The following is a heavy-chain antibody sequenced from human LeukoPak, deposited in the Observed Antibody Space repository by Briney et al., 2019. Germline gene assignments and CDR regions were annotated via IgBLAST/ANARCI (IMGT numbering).Heavy chain of an antibody. D-gene: IGHD5-18*01. J-gene: IGHJ2*01. CDR2: IYYSGST. CDR1: GGSISSYY. V-gene: IGHV4-59*01. Sequence: SETLSLTCTVSGGSISSYYWSWIRQPPGKGLEWIGYIYYSGSTNYNPSLKSRVTISVDTSKNQFSLKLSSVTAADTAVYYCARDTGTGYSYGRYWYFDLWGRCTLVTVSS. CDR3: ARDTGTGYSYGRYWYFDL.